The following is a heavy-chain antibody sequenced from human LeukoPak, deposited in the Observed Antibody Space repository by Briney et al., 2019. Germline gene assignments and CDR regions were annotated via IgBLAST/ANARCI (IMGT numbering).Heavy chain of an antibody. J-gene: IGHJ4*02. CDR1: GYTFTSYY. V-gene: IGHV1-46*01. CDR3: ARVGRPSSSWYEFDY. Sequence: ASVKVPRKASGYTFTSYYMHWVRQAPGQGLEWMGIINPSGGSTSYTQKFQGRVTMTRDTSTSTVYMELSSLRSEDTAVYYCARVGRPSSSWYEFDYWGQGTLVTVSS. D-gene: IGHD6-13*01. CDR2: INPSGGST.